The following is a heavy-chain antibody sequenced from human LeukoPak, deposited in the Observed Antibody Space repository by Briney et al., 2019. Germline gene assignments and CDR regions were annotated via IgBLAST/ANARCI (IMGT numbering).Heavy chain of an antibody. CDR1: GFTFSNYA. V-gene: IGHV3-30*01. CDR3: ARDSTYYYDSGSSGPHYFDN. D-gene: IGHD3-10*01. CDR2: ISSGGTYE. Sequence: GGSLRLSCAASGFTFSNYAMHWVRQAPGKGLEWVSLISSGGTYEYYGDSVKGRFTISRDNSKNTLYLQLNSLRAEDTAVYYCARDSTYYYDSGSSGPHYFDNWGQGTLVTVSS. J-gene: IGHJ4*02.